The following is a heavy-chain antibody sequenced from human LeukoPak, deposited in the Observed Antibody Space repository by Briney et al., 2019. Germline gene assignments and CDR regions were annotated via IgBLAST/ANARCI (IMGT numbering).Heavy chain of an antibody. J-gene: IGHJ4*02. CDR1: GFTFTDYS. V-gene: IGHV3-21*01. CDR3: ARAYGTTVVTRVFDF. D-gene: IGHD4-23*01. Sequence: GGSLRLSCAASGFTFTDYSMNWVRQAPGKGLEWVSSITSTSSYIYYADSVKGRFTISRDNAKNSPYLQMNSLRAEDTAVYYCARAYGTTVVTRVFDFWGLGTLVTVSS. CDR2: ITSTSSYI.